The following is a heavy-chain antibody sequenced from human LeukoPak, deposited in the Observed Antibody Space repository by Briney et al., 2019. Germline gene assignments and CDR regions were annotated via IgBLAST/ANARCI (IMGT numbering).Heavy chain of an antibody. CDR1: GYTFTAYH. CDR2: MNPKNGDT. CDR3: ARDETSSSDNAFDI. D-gene: IGHD6-6*01. Sequence: ASVKVSCKTSGYTFTAYHVHWVRQAPGQGLEWMGWMNPKNGDTNYAQRFQGRVTVTGDTSINTAYLELTRLTSDDTAVYYCARDETSSSDNAFDIWGQGTMVTVSS. V-gene: IGHV1-2*02. J-gene: IGHJ3*02.